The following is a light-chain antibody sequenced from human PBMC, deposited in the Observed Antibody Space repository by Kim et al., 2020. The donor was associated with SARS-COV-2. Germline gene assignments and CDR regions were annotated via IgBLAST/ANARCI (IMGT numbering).Light chain of an antibody. CDR2: GAS. V-gene: IGKV1-17*01. CDR3: LQHSTYPIT. CDR1: QDIRND. Sequence: LSASVGDRVTITCRARQDIRNDLGWYQQNPGRAPKRLIYGASSLQSGVPSRFSGSGSGTEFTLTISSVQPEDFATYFCLQHSTYPITFGQGTRLEIK. J-gene: IGKJ5*01.